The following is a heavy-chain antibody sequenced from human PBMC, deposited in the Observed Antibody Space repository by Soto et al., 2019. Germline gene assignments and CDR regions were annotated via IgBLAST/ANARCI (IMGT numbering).Heavy chain of an antibody. CDR1: GYTFTSYG. CDR2: ISAYNGNT. J-gene: IGHJ4*02. Sequence: GASVKVSCKASGYTFTSYGISWVRQAPGKGLEWMGWISAYNGNTNYAQKLQGRVTMTTDTSTSTAYMELRSLRSDDTAVYYCARTGAVAGSGYFDYWGQGTLVTVSS. D-gene: IGHD6-19*01. V-gene: IGHV1-18*01. CDR3: ARTGAVAGSGYFDY.